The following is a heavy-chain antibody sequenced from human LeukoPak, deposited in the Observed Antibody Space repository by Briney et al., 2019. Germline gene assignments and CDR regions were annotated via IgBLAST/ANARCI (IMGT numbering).Heavy chain of an antibody. V-gene: IGHV3-23*01. Sequence: GGSLRLSCAASGFTFSSYAMSWVRQAPGKGLEWVSAITDSGGNSYYADSVKGRFTISRDNSKNTLYLQMNSLRAEDTAVYYCARDSNYDILTGYYNPRGDYWGQGTLVTVSS. D-gene: IGHD3-9*01. J-gene: IGHJ4*02. CDR3: ARDSNYDILTGYYNPRGDY. CDR2: ITDSGGNS. CDR1: GFTFSSYA.